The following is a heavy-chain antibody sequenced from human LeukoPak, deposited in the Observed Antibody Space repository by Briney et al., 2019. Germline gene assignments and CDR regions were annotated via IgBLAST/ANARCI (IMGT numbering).Heavy chain of an antibody. CDR3: ARVQADILTGYYTPYYYYYMDV. CDR2: INSDGSST. J-gene: IGHJ6*03. D-gene: IGHD3-9*01. V-gene: IGHV3-74*01. Sequence: GGSLRLSCAASGFTFSSYSMNWVRQAPGKGLVWVSRINSDGSSTSYADSVKGRFTISRDNAKNTLYLQMNSLRAEDTAVYYCARVQADILTGYYTPYYYYYMDVWGKGTTVTVSS. CDR1: GFTFSSYS.